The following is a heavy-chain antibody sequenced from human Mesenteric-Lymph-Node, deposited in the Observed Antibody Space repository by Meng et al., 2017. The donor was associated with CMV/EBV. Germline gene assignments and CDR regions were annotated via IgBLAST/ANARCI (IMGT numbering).Heavy chain of an antibody. D-gene: IGHD3-22*01. J-gene: IGHJ5*02. Sequence: GGSLRLSCAASGFTFSNYWMHWVRQAPGKGLVWVSRINSDGSSTSYADSVKGRFTISRDNAKNTLYLQMNSLRAEDTAVYYCARDIGNSGYFNWFDPWGQETLVTVSS. CDR1: GFTFSNYW. CDR2: INSDGSST. CDR3: ARDIGNSGYFNWFDP. V-gene: IGHV3-74*01.